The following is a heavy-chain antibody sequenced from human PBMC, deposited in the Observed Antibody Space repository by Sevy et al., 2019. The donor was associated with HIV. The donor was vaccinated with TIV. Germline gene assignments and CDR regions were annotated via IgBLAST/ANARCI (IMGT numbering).Heavy chain of an antibody. CDR3: AGAGGIAVAESGAPGEDNVYYYGMDV. V-gene: IGHV3-30-3*01. CDR1: GFTFSSYA. Sequence: GGSLRLSCAASGFTFSSYAMHWVRQAPGKGLEWVAVISYDGSNKYYADSVKGRFTISRDNSKNTLYLQMNSLRAEDTAVYYCAGAGGIAVAESGAPGEDNVYYYGMDVWGQGTTVTVSS. CDR2: ISYDGSNK. D-gene: IGHD6-19*01. J-gene: IGHJ6*02.